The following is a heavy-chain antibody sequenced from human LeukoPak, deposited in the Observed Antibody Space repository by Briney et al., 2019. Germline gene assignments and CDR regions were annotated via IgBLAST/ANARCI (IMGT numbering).Heavy chain of an antibody. CDR1: GYTFTNHY. Sequence: ASVKISCKASGYTFTNHYMHWVRQAPGQGLEWLGLISPSGDRTWYAQKFQGRVTMTRDMSTSTDYMELSSLRSEDTAVYYCARDNSVGDYAWWFDPWGQGTLVTVSS. V-gene: IGHV1-46*01. J-gene: IGHJ5*02. CDR2: ISPSGDRT. CDR3: ARDNSVGDYAWWFDP. D-gene: IGHD1-26*01.